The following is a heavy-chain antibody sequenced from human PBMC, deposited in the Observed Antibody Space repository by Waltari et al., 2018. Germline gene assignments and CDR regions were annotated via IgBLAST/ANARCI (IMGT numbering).Heavy chain of an antibody. CDR1: GGTFSSYA. J-gene: IGHJ6*02. CDR2: IIPIFGTA. V-gene: IGHV1-69*15. CDR3: ARGGITMVRGVNYGMDV. D-gene: IGHD3-10*01. Sequence: QVQLVQSGAEVKKPGSSVKVSCKASGGTFSSYAISWVRQAPGQGLEWMGRIIPIFGTANDAQKFQGRVTITADESTGTAYMELSSLRSEYTAVYYCARGGITMVRGVNYGMDVWGQGTTVTVSS.